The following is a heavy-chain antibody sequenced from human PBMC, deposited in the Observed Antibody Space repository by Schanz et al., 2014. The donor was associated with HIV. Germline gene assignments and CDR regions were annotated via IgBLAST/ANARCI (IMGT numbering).Heavy chain of an antibody. D-gene: IGHD1-26*01. CDR2: IIPVFGTT. J-gene: IGHJ4*02. Sequence: QVQLVQSGAEVKKPGSSVKVSCKASGGTFSSYAFSWVRQAPGQGLEWMGGIIPVFGTTDYAQKFQGRLTMTTDTSTSTAYMELRSLRSDDTAVYYCARDRPVIVGATRADGGTDFDYWGQGTLVTVSS. V-gene: IGHV1-69*06. CDR3: ARDRPVIVGATRADGGTDFDY. CDR1: GGTFSSYA.